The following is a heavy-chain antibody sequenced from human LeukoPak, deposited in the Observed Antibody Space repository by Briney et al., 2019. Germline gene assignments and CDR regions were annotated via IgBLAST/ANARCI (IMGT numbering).Heavy chain of an antibody. CDR2: ISTDGTNT. J-gene: IGHJ4*02. D-gene: IGHD4-11*01. Sequence: GGSLRLSCAASGFTFSSYWMHWVRQTPGKGLVWVSRISTDGTNTNYADSVKGRFTISRDNAKNTLYLQVTSLRAEDTAVYFCARDPGHSNYINDYWGQGTLVTVSS. V-gene: IGHV3-74*01. CDR1: GFTFSSYW. CDR3: ARDPGHSNYINDY.